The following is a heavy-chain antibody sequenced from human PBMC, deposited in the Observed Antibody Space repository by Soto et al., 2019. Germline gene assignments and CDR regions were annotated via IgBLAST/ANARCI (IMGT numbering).Heavy chain of an antibody. CDR1: GYTFTKYD. Sequence: ASGKVSCKTSGYTFTKYDISWVRQAPGQGLEWLGLISPNSGRPSYAQKFEGRVTMTTDTSTTTAYLELRSLRSDDTAVYYCVRQYYDFWTDYPDFDYWGQGTLVTVS. CDR2: ISPNSGRP. J-gene: IGHJ4*02. D-gene: IGHD3-3*01. V-gene: IGHV1-18*04. CDR3: VRQYYDFWTDYPDFDY.